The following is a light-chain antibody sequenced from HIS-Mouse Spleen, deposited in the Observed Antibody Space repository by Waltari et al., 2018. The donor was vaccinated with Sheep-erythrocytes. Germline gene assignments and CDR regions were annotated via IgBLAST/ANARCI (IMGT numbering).Light chain of an antibody. J-gene: IGLJ3*02. CDR3: CSYAGSSTPWV. Sequence: QSALTQPASVSGSPGQSITISCTGTSSDVGSYNLVSWYQQHPGKAPKLMISGGSKRPSGVSNRCSGSKSGNTASLTIAGLQAEDEADYYCCSYAGSSTPWVFGGGTKLTVL. CDR2: GGS. V-gene: IGLV2-23*01. CDR1: SSDVGSYNL.